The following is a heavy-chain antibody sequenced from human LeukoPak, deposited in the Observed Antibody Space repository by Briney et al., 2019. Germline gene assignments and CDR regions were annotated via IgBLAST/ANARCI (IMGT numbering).Heavy chain of an antibody. CDR1: GFTFSSYW. CDR2: IKQDGSEK. CDR3: ARDLSCYGSGSSPWFDP. V-gene: IGHV3-7*01. Sequence: PGGSLRLSCAASGFTFSSYWMSWVRQAPGKGLEWVANIKQDGSEKYYVDSVKGRFTISRDNAKNSLYLQMNSLRAEDTAVCYCARDLSCYGSGSSPWFDPWGQGTLVTVSS. J-gene: IGHJ5*02. D-gene: IGHD3-10*01.